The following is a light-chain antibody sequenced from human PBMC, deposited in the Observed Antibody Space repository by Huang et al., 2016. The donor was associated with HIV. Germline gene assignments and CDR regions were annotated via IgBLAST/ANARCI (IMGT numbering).Light chain of an antibody. J-gene: IGKJ4*01. CDR1: QSVRSI. Sequence: EIVMTQSPASLSVSPGETATLSCRASQSVRSILAWYQQKPGQAPRLLSYGASTRATGIPARFSGSGSGTEFTLTINSLKSEDFAVYYCQQYDDWPLTFGGGTKVEMK. CDR3: QQYDDWPLT. V-gene: IGKV3-15*01. CDR2: GAS.